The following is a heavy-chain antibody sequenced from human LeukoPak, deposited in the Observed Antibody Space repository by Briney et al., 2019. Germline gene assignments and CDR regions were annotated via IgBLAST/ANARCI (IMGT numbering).Heavy chain of an antibody. J-gene: IGHJ4*02. CDR1: GGSFSGYY. CDR3: ARGRYSYGRSGWFARPLDY. CDR2: INHSGST. D-gene: IGHD5-18*01. Sequence: SESLSLTCAVYGGSFSGYYWSWIRQPPGKGLEWIGEINHSGSTNYNPSLKSRVTISVDTSKNQFSLKLSSVTAADTAVYYCARGRYSYGRSGWFARPLDYWGQGTLVTVSS. V-gene: IGHV4-34*01.